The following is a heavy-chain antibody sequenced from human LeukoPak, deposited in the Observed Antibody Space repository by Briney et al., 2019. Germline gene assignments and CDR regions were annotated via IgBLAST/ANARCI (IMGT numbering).Heavy chain of an antibody. V-gene: IGHV3-7*01. Sequence: GGSLRLSCAASGFTFSSYWMSWVRQAPGKGLEWVAHIKQDGSEKYYVDSVKGRFTISRDNAKNSLYLQMNSLRAEDTAVYYCARVMLDYYYYYGMDVWGQGTTVTVSS. D-gene: IGHD2-8*01. CDR3: ARVMLDYYYYYGMDV. CDR2: IKQDGSEK. J-gene: IGHJ6*02. CDR1: GFTFSSYW.